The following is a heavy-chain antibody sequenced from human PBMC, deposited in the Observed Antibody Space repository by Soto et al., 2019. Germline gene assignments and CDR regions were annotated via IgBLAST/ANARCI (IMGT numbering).Heavy chain of an antibody. J-gene: IGHJ4*02. CDR3: ARVSSGDTSPNYFDY. V-gene: IGHV3-33*01. CDR2: IWYDGTTE. CDR1: GFTFSGYG. D-gene: IGHD2-21*02. Sequence: VQLVESGGGVVQPGRSLRLSCAASGFTFSGYGMHWVRQAPGKGLEWVAIIWYDGTTEYYVDSVKGRFTISRDNSKNTLYLQMDSLRADDTAVYYCARVSSGDTSPNYFDYWGQGTLVTVSS.